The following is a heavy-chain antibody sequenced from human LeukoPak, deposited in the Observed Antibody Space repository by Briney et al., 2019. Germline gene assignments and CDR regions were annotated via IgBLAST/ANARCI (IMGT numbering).Heavy chain of an antibody. CDR2: ITGSGDTT. D-gene: IGHD3-9*01. V-gene: IGHV3-23*01. J-gene: IGHJ4*02. CDR1: GFIFRNYA. Sequence: PGASLRLSCAASGFIFRNYAMRWVRQAPGKGLEWVSAITGSGDTTYYADSVKGRFTISRDNSKNTLYVEMNTLRAEDTAVYYCAKWGDYDILTGYYVSDFWGPGTLVTVSS. CDR3: AKWGDYDILTGYYVSDF.